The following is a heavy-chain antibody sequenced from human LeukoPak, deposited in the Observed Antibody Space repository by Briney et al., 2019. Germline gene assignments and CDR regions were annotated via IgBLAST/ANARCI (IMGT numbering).Heavy chain of an antibody. D-gene: IGHD3-10*01. CDR2: IKQDGSEK. Sequence: PGGSLRLSCAASGFTFSSYWMSWVRQAPGKGLEWVANIKQDGSEKYYVDSVKGRFTISRDNAKNSLYLQMNSLRAEDTAVYYCAREHANYYGSGDAFDIWGQGTMVTVSS. V-gene: IGHV3-7*01. J-gene: IGHJ3*02. CDR1: GFTFSSYW. CDR3: AREHANYYGSGDAFDI.